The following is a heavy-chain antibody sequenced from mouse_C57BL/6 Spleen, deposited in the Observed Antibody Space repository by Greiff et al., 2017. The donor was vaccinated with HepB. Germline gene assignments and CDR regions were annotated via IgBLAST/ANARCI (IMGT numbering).Heavy chain of an antibody. V-gene: IGHV1-64*01. CDR1: GYTFTSYW. CDR3: AREGGYPYFDY. CDR2: IHPNSGST. J-gene: IGHJ2*01. Sequence: VQLQQPGAELVKPGASVKLSCKASGYTFTSYWMHWVKPRPGQGLEWIGMIHPNSGSTNYNEKFKSKATLTVDKSSSTAYMQLSSLTSEDSAVYYCAREGGYPYFDYWGQGTTLTVSS. D-gene: IGHD3-1*01.